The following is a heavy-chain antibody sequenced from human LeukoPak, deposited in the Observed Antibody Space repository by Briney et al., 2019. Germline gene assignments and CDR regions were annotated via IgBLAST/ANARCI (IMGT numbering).Heavy chain of an antibody. D-gene: IGHD5-12*01. Sequence: SETLSLTCTVSGGSASSGSYYWSWIRQPPGKGLEWIGEINHSGSTNYNPSLKSRVTISVDTSKNQFSLKLSSVTAADTAVYYCARGVRATIPYYYGMDVWGKGTTVTVSS. V-gene: IGHV4-61*01. CDR2: INHSGST. CDR3: ARGVRATIPYYYGMDV. CDR1: GGSASSGSYY. J-gene: IGHJ6*04.